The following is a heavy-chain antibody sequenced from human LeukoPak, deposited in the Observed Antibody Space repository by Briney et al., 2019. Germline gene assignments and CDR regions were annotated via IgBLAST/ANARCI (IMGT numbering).Heavy chain of an antibody. J-gene: IGHJ1*01. CDR2: FYYSGST. V-gene: IGHV4-59*02. CDR3: ASQSSPRF. D-gene: IGHD6-13*01. Sequence: SETLSLTCTVSGGSVTNYYWNWIRQTPGKGLEWIGCFYYSGSTSYNPSLKSRATISIDTSKNQFSLKLTSVTAADTAVYYCASQSSPRFWGQGTLVTVSS. CDR1: GGSVTNYY.